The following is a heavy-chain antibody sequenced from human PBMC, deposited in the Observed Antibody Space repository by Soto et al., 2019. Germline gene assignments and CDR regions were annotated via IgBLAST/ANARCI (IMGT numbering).Heavy chain of an antibody. V-gene: IGHV4-59*08. CDR1: GGSISSYY. D-gene: IGHD5-12*01. J-gene: IGHJ6*03. CDR3: ARQSRGKWPYYYYYMDV. CDR2: IYYSGST. Sequence: PSETLSLTCTVSGGSISSYYWSWIRQPPGKGLEWIGYIYYSGSTNYNPSLKSRVTISVDTSKNQFSLKLSSVTAADTAVYYCARQSRGKWPYYYYYMDVWGKGTTVTVSS.